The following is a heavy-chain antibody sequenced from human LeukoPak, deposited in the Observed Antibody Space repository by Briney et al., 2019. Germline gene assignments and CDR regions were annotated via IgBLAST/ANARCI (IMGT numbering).Heavy chain of an antibody. CDR1: GFTFSSYA. CDR3: AKVRSVGYSYGVPDY. V-gene: IGHV3-30-3*01. CDR2: ISYDGSNK. Sequence: GRSLRLSCAASGFTFSSYAMHWVRQAPGKGLEWVAVISYDGSNKYYADSVKGRFTISRDNSKNTLYLQMNSLRAEDTAVYYCAKVRSVGYSYGVPDYWGQGTLVTVSS. J-gene: IGHJ4*02. D-gene: IGHD5-18*01.